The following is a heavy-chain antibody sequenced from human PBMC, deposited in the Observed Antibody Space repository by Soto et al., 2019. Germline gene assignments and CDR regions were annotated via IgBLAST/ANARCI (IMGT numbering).Heavy chain of an antibody. J-gene: IGHJ5*02. Sequence: QVQLVESGGGVVQPGTSLRLSCVGSGFTFRSYVIHWVRQAPGKGLEWVALTSYDGSNNFYGDSVQGRFTISSHNSRNTVELQRDSLRFEDTALYYCARWGTTGGLDVWGQGTLVSVSS. D-gene: IGHD3-16*01. CDR1: GFTFRSYV. CDR2: TSYDGSNN. CDR3: ARWGTTGGLDV. V-gene: IGHV3-33*05.